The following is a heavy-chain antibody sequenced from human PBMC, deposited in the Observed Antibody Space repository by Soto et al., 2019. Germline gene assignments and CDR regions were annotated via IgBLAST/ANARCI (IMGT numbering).Heavy chain of an antibody. D-gene: IGHD1-1*01. CDR1: GYNFSAFW. Sequence: GESLKISCKTSGYNFSAFWTHWVRQMPGKGLEWLGKIDPSDSYTNYSPSFEGHITISTDNSITTAYLQWSSLRASDTALYFCARVYKNWFDSWAQGTMVTVSS. CDR3: ARVYKNWFDS. CDR2: IDPSDSYT. J-gene: IGHJ5*01. V-gene: IGHV5-10-1*01.